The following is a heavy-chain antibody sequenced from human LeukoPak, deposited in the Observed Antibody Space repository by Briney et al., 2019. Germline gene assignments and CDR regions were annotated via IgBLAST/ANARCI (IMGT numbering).Heavy chain of an antibody. CDR2: IIPTLGIA. V-gene: IGHV1-69*04. J-gene: IGHJ4*02. CDR3: ARVNRGYCSGGSCFYYFDY. CDR1: GGTFSSYA. D-gene: IGHD2-15*01. Sequence: GASVKVSCKASGGTFSSYAISWVRQAPGQGLEWMGRIIPTLGIANYAQKFQGRVTITADKSTSTAYMELSSPRSEDTAVYYCARVNRGYCSGGSCFYYFDYWGQGTLVTVPP.